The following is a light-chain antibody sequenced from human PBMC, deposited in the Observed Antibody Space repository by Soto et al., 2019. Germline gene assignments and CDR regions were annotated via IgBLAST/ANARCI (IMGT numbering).Light chain of an antibody. J-gene: IGKJ1*01. CDR3: QQYETFSGT. CDR1: QTISSW. CDR2: KAY. Sequence: DIQMTQSPSTLSGSVGGRVTITCRASQTISSWLSWYQQKPGKAPKLLIYKAYTLKSGVPSRFSGSGSGTEFTLTISSLQPDDFATYCCQQYETFSGTVGPGTKVDIK. V-gene: IGKV1-5*03.